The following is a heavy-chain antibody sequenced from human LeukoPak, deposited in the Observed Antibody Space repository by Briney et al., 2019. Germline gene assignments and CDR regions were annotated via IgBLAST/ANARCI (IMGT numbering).Heavy chain of an antibody. J-gene: IGHJ4*02. CDR3: ARGGYYGDYLFDY. D-gene: IGHD4-17*01. CDR2: INHSGST. V-gene: IGHV4-34*01. CDR1: GGSFSGYY. Sequence: PSETLSLTCAVYGGSFSGYYWSWLRQPPGKGLEWIGEINHSGSTNYNPSLKSRVTISADTSKNQFSLKLSSVTAADTAVYYCARGGYYGDYLFDYWGQGTLVTVSS.